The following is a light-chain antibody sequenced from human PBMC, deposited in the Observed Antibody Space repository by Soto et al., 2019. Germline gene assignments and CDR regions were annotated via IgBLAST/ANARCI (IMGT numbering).Light chain of an antibody. CDR2: GAS. J-gene: IGKJ2*01. Sequence: EIVLTQSPGTLSLSPGERATLSCRASQSVSSNLLAWYQQKPGQAPSLLIYGASSRATGIPDRFSGSGSGTDFTLIISGLEPEDFAVYYCLQYGNSPYTFGQGTKLEIK. CDR1: QSVSSNL. CDR3: LQYGNSPYT. V-gene: IGKV3-20*01.